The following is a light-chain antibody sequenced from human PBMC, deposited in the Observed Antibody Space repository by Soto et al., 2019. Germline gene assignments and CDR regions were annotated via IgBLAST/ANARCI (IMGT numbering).Light chain of an antibody. J-gene: IGKJ1*01. CDR2: DAS. CDR3: QQYNSYWT. V-gene: IGKV1-5*01. CDR1: QSISTW. Sequence: IHLTQSPSSLSASVGYRFTFTCRASQSISTWLAWYQQKPGKAPKLLIYDASTLESGVPSRLSGSGSGTEFTLTISSLQPDDFATYYCQQYNSYWTFGQGTKVDIK.